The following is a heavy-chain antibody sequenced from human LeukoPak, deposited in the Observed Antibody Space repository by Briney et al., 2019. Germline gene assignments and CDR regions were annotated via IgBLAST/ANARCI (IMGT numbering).Heavy chain of an antibody. Sequence: GGSLRLSCAASGFTFSSYAMSWVRQAPGKGLEWVSAISDSGGSTYYADSVKGRFTISRDNSKNTLYLQMNSLRAEDTAVYYCARDNAEYQLLGFDYWGQGTLVTVSS. CDR1: GFTFSSYA. CDR2: ISDSGGST. D-gene: IGHD2-2*01. CDR3: ARDNAEYQLLGFDY. V-gene: IGHV3-23*01. J-gene: IGHJ4*02.